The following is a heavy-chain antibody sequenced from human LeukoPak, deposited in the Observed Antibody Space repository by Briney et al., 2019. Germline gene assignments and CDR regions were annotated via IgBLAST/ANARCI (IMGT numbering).Heavy chain of an antibody. CDR1: GFTFDDYA. Sequence: GGSLRLSCAASGFTFDDYAMHWLRQAPGKGLEWVSGISWNSGSIGYADSVKGRFTISRDNAKNSLYLQMNSLRAEDTALYYCAKDTHGGYCSSISCFDYFDYWGQGTLVTVSS. V-gene: IGHV3-9*01. CDR2: ISWNSGSI. D-gene: IGHD2-2*01. CDR3: AKDTHGGYCSSISCFDYFDY. J-gene: IGHJ4*02.